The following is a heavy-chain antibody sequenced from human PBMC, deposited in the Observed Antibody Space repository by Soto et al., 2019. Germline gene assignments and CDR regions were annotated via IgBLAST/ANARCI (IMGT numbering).Heavy chain of an antibody. J-gene: IGHJ5*02. CDR2: IIPIFGTA. V-gene: IGHV1-69*13. CDR1: GGTFSSYA. CDR3: ARSVVVVAATTDTNWFDP. Sequence: SVKVSCKASGGTFSSYAISWVRQAPGQGLEWMGGIIPIFGTANYAQKFQGRVTITADESTSTAYMELSSLRSEDTAVYYCARSVVVVAATTDTNWFDPWGQGTLVTVS. D-gene: IGHD2-15*01.